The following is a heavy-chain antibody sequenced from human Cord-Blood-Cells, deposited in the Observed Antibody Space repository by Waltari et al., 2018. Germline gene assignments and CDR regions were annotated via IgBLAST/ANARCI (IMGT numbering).Heavy chain of an antibody. CDR2: IYYSGST. D-gene: IGHD3-10*01. J-gene: IGHJ3*02. Sequence: QVQLQESGPGLVKPSETLSLTCTVSGGAISSYYWSWIRQPHGQGLEWIGYIYYSGSTNYNPSLKSRVTISVDTSKNQFSLKLSSVTAADTAVYYCARGLYYYGSGSYYNGAGAFDIWGQGTMVTVSS. CDR1: GGAISSYY. CDR3: ARGLYYYGSGSYYNGAGAFDI. V-gene: IGHV4-59*01.